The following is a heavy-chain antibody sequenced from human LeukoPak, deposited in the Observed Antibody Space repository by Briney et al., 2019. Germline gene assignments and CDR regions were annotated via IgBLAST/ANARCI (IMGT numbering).Heavy chain of an antibody. Sequence: GGSLRLSCAASGFTVSSDYMSWVRQAPGRGPEWVSVIYSDGSTYYADSVKGRFTISRDTSKNTLYLQMNSLRTEDTAVYYCARDLAAGGTYPHYWGQGTLVSVSS. D-gene: IGHD6-13*01. V-gene: IGHV3-53*01. CDR3: ARDLAAGGTYPHY. CDR2: IYSDGST. CDR1: GFTVSSDY. J-gene: IGHJ4*02.